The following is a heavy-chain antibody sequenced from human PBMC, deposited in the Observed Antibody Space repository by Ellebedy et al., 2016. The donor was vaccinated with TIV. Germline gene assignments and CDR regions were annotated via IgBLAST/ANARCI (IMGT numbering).Heavy chain of an antibody. Sequence: GESLKISCAASGLSFFDSYGMNWVRQAPGKGLEWVSSISASSTYKYYADSVKGRFTIYRDNSKNTLYLQMNSLRVEDTAAYYCARDLIMVGGVTPRGFYYYYGMDVWGQGTTVTVSS. CDR2: ISASSTYK. V-gene: IGHV3-21*01. D-gene: IGHD3-16*01. J-gene: IGHJ6*02. CDR1: GLSFFDSYG. CDR3: ARDLIMVGGVTPRGFYYYYGMDV.